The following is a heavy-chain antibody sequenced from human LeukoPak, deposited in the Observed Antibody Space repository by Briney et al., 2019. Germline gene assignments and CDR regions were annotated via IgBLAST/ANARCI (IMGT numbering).Heavy chain of an antibody. CDR2: IRYDGSNK. V-gene: IGHV3-30*02. Sequence: GGSPRLSCAASGFTFSSYGMHWVRQAPGKGLEWVAFIRYDGSNKYYADSVKGRFSISRDNSKNTLYLQMNSLRAEDTAVYYCAKDQQSYYYDSSGFYLMEYWGQGTLVTVSS. J-gene: IGHJ4*02. CDR1: GFTFSSYG. D-gene: IGHD3-22*01. CDR3: AKDQQSYYYDSSGFYLMEY.